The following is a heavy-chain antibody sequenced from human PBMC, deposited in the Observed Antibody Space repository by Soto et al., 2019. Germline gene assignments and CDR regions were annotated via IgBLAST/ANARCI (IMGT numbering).Heavy chain of an antibody. J-gene: IGHJ5*02. CDR2: ISSSGSTN. CDR1: GFTFSSYE. Sequence: EVQLVESGGGLVQPGGSLRLSCAASGFTFSSYEMNWVRQAPGKGLDWVSYISSSGSTNYNPSLKSRLTISVDTSKNQFSLKLSSVTAADTAVYYCARGRVGATNWNWFDPWGQGTLVTVSS. V-gene: IGHV3-48*03. CDR3: ARGRVGATNWNWFDP. D-gene: IGHD1-26*01.